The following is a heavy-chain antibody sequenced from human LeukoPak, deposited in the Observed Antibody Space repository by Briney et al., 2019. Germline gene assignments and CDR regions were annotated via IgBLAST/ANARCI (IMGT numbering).Heavy chain of an antibody. CDR2: ISGSGGST. CDR1: GFTFSSYA. D-gene: IGHD3-22*01. Sequence: GGSLRLSCAASGFTFSSYAMSWVRQAPGKGLEWVSAISGSGGSTYYADSVKGRFTISRDNSKNTLYLQMNSLRAEDTAVYYCAKDRRGITMIVVVITDLDYWGQGTLVTVSS. CDR3: AKDRRGITMIVVVITDLDY. V-gene: IGHV3-23*01. J-gene: IGHJ4*02.